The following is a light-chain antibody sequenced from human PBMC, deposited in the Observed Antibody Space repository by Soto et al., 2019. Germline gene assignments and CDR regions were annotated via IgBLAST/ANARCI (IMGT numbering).Light chain of an antibody. CDR1: QSVSSSY. V-gene: IGKV3-20*01. CDR3: QQFGNSPYT. Sequence: EIVLTQSPXTLSLSPGERATLSCRASQSVSSSYLAWYQQKPGQAPRLLIYGASSRATGIPDRFSGSGSGTDFTLTISRLEPEDFAVYYCQQFGNSPYTFGQGTRLEIK. CDR2: GAS. J-gene: IGKJ2*01.